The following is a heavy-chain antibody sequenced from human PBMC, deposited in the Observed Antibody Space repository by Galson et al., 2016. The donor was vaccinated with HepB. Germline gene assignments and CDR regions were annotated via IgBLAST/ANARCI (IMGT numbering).Heavy chain of an antibody. Sequence: SVKVSCKASGYTFTSYAMHWVRQAPGQRLEWMGWINAGNGNTKYSQKFQGRVTITRDTSASTAYLELSSLRSEDTSVYYCAGDLLRVRGLGYWGQGTLVTVSS. V-gene: IGHV1-3*01. CDR2: INAGNGNT. CDR3: AGDLLRVRGLGY. J-gene: IGHJ4*02. CDR1: GYTFTSYA. D-gene: IGHD3-10*01.